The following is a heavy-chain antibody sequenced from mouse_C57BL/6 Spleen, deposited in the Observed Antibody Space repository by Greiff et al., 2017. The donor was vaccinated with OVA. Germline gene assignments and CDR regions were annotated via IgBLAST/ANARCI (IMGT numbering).Heavy chain of an antibody. CDR1: GYTFTDYE. J-gene: IGHJ1*03. D-gene: IGHD1-1*01. CDR3: TRLGDGSRYFDV. Sequence: QVQLQQSGAELVRPGASVTLSCKASGYTFTDYEMHWVKQTPVHGLEWIGAIDPETGGTAYNQKFKGKAILTADKSSSTAYMELRSLTSEDSAVYYCTRLGDGSRYFDVWGTGTTVTVSS. CDR2: IDPETGGT. V-gene: IGHV1-15*01.